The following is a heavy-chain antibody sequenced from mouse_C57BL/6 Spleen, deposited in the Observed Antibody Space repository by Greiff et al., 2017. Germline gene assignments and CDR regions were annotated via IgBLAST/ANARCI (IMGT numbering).Heavy chain of an antibody. D-gene: IGHD2-4*01. J-gene: IGHJ3*01. CDR1: GFNIKDYY. Sequence: VQLQQSGAELVRPGASVKLSCTASGFNIKDYYMHWVKQRPEQGLEWIGRIDPEDGDTDYAPKFQGKATMTADTSSKTAYLQLSSRTSEDTAVYYCTTACDYDVPFAYWGQGTLVTVSA. CDR2: IDPEDGDT. V-gene: IGHV14-1*01. CDR3: TTACDYDVPFAY.